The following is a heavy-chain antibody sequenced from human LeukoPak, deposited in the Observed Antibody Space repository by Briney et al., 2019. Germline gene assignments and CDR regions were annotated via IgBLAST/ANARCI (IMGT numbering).Heavy chain of an antibody. CDR3: AREGRGDSPRGYHYYGMDV. J-gene: IGHJ6*02. CDR2: ISAYNGNT. D-gene: IGHD2-21*02. Sequence: ASVKVSCKASGYTFHSYGISWVRQAPGQGLEWMGWISAYNGNTNYAQKLQGRVTMTTDTSTSTAYMELRSLRSDDTAVYYCAREGRGDSPRGYHYYGMDVWGQGTTVTVSS. V-gene: IGHV1-18*01. CDR1: GYTFHSYG.